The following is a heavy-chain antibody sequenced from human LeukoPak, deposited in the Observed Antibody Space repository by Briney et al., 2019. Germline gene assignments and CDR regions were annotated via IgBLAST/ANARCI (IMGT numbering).Heavy chain of an antibody. CDR2: LXXXGST. D-gene: IGHD1-26*01. J-gene: IGHJ6*03. Sequence: SETLSLTCTVSGGSISSYYWSWXRHPAGQGLXXIGRLXXXGSTNYNPSLKSRVTISVDNSKNQFSLQLRSWNAADTAVNYCARSPERPQSGSPYYYYMDVWGKGTTVTVSS. V-gene: IGHV4-4*07. CDR1: GGSISSYY. CDR3: ARSPERPQSGSPYYYYMDV.